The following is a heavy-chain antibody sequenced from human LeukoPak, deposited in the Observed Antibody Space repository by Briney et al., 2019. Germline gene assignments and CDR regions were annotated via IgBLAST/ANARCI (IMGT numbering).Heavy chain of an antibody. CDR3: AREYSSSWYSFAYYYCGMDV. CDR2: ISAYNGNT. V-gene: IGHV1-18*01. Sequence: ASVKVSCKASGYTFTSYGISWVRQAPGQGLEWMGWISAYNGNTNYAQKLQGRVTMTTDTSTSTAYMELRSLRSDDTAVYYCAREYSSSWYSFAYYYCGMDVWGQGTTVTVSS. D-gene: IGHD6-13*01. J-gene: IGHJ6*02. CDR1: GYTFTSYG.